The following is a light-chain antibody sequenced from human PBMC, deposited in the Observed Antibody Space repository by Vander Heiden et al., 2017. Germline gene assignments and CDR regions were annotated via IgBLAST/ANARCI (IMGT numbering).Light chain of an antibody. CDR3: QRYNSYRLT. J-gene: IGKJ4*01. V-gene: IGKV1-5*03. CDR1: QSISSW. CDR2: KAS. Sequence: DIQMTQSPSTLSASVGDRVTITCRASQSISSWLAWYQQKPGKAPKLLIYKASSLESGVPSRFSGSGSGTEFTLTIRSLHPDDFATYYCQRYNSYRLTFGGGTKVEIK.